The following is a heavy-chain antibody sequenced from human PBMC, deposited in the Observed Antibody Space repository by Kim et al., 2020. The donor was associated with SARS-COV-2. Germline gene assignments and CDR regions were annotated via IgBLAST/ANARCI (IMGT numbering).Heavy chain of an antibody. V-gene: IGHV1-8*01. Sequence: ASVKVSCKASGYTFTSYDINWVRQATGQGLEWMGWMNPNSGNTGYAQKFQGRVTMTRNTSISTAYMELSSLRSEDTAVYYCARLYGSGSYRRAYYFDYWGQGTLVTVSS. CDR2: MNPNSGNT. D-gene: IGHD3-10*01. J-gene: IGHJ4*02. CDR3: ARLYGSGSYRRAYYFDY. CDR1: GYTFTSYD.